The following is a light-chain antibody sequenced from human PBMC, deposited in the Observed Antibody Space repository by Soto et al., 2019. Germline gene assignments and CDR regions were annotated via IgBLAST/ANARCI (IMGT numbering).Light chain of an antibody. CDR3: QQYNSYSWT. CDR1: QSIGTN. Sequence: IQLTQSPSALSASVGDSVTITCRASQSIGTNLNWYQQRPGKAPKPLIYDASSLESGVPSRFSGSGSGTEFTLTISSLQPDDFATYYCQQYNSYSWTFGQGTKVDIK. V-gene: IGKV1-5*01. CDR2: DAS. J-gene: IGKJ1*01.